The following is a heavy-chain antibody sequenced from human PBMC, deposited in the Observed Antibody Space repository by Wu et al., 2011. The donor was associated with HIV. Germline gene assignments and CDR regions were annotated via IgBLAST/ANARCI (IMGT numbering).Heavy chain of an antibody. CDR3: ARGRGSILVVVTCWENAFDI. D-gene: IGHD2-21*02. V-gene: IGHV1-69*14. CDR1: GGTFSSYA. CDR2: IIPIFGTA. J-gene: IGHJ3*02. Sequence: QVQLVQSGAEVKKPGSSVKVSCKASGGTFSSYAISWVRQAPGQGLEWMGRIIPIFGTANYAQKFQGRVTITADKSTSTAYMELSSLRSEDTAVYYCARGRGSILVVVTCWENAFDIWGQGDKWSTVSS.